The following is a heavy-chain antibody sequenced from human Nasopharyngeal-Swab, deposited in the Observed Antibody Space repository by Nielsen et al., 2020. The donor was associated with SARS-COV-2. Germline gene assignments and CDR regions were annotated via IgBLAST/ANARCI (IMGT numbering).Heavy chain of an antibody. CDR3: GGDGGSNCWDA. D-gene: IGHD6-19*01. V-gene: IGHV3-33*01. J-gene: IGHJ5*02. CDR1: GFPFSNYG. Sequence: GESLKISCAASGFPFSNYGMHWVRQAPGKGLEWVAVIWYDGSNKYYVDSVKGRFTISRDNSKNTLYLQMNSLGGEDTAVYFWGGDGGSNCWDAWGQGTLVTVSS. CDR2: IWYDGSNK.